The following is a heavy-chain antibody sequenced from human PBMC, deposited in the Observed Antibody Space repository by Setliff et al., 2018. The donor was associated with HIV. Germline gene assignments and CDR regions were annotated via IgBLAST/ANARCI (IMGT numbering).Heavy chain of an antibody. V-gene: IGHV4-59*12. J-gene: IGHJ6*03. Sequence: ETLSLTCTVSGGSISTYYWSWIRQPPGKGLEWIGYIYYSGSATYNPSLKSRVTISVDTSKNQFSLKLSSVTAADTAVYFCARRGGGIAAHSFYYYYMDVWGKGTTVTVS. CDR3: ARRGGGIAAHSFYYYYMDV. CDR1: GGSISTYY. D-gene: IGHD6-13*01. CDR2: IYYSGSA.